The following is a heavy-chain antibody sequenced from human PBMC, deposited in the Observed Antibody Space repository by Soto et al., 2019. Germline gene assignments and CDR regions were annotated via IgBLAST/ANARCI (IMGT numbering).Heavy chain of an antibody. Sequence: QVQLQESGPGLVKPSETLSLTCTVSGGSISSYYWSWIRQPPGKGLEWIGYIYYSGSTNYNPSLKSRVTMSVDTSKNQFSLKVSAVTAADTAIYYCARDRGYDILTGYFDYWGQGTLVTVSS. J-gene: IGHJ4*02. D-gene: IGHD3-9*01. CDR2: IYYSGST. V-gene: IGHV4-59*01. CDR3: ARDRGYDILTGYFDY. CDR1: GGSISSYY.